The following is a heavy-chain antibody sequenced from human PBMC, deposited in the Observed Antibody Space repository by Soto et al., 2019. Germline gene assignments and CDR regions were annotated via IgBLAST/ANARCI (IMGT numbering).Heavy chain of an antibody. Sequence: SETLSLTCAVYGGSFSGYYWSWIRQPPGKGLEWIGEINHSGSTNYNPSLKGRVTISVDTSKNQFSLKLSSVTAADTAVYYCASLTTTPKRITMVRGVKSLDYWGQGTLVTVSS. D-gene: IGHD3-10*01. CDR1: GGSFSGYY. CDR3: ASLTTTPKRITMVRGVKSLDY. CDR2: INHSGST. J-gene: IGHJ4*02. V-gene: IGHV4-34*01.